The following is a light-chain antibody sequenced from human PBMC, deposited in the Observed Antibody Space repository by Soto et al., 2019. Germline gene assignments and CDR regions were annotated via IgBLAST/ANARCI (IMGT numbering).Light chain of an antibody. CDR3: SSYTSSRAHVV. V-gene: IGLV2-14*01. Sequence: QSALTQPASVSGFPGQSITIPCTGTSSDVGGYNYVSWYQQHPGKAPKLMVYDVSSRPSGVSNRFSGSKSGNTASLTISGLQAEDEADYHCSSYTSSRAHVVFGGGTKLTVL. CDR2: DVS. CDR1: SSDVGGYNY. J-gene: IGLJ2*01.